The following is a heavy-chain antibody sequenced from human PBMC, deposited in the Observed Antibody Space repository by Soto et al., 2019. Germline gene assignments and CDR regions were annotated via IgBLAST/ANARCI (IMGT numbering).Heavy chain of an antibody. J-gene: IGHJ6*02. CDR1: GGSFSGYY. Sequence: SETLSLTCAVYGGSFSGYYWSWIRQPPGKGLEWIGEINHSGSTNYNPSLKSRVTISVDTSKNQFSLKLSSVTAADTALYYCARVADVWPNQKYGMDVWGQGTTVTVSS. CDR3: ARVADVWPNQKYGMDV. V-gene: IGHV4-34*01. D-gene: IGHD2-21*01. CDR2: INHSGST.